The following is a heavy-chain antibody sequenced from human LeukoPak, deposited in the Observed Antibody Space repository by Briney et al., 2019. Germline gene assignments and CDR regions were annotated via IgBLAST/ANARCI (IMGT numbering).Heavy chain of an antibody. CDR2: ISAASGST. Sequence: ASVKVSCMASGYSFTSSGLSWVRQAPGQGPEWMGWISAASGSTNYAQKFQNRVTMTTDTSTTTVYMELRSLRSDDTAGYYCAKEQEGTAIGGVFDYWGQGTVVTVSS. V-gene: IGHV1-18*01. CDR1: GYSFTSSG. J-gene: IGHJ4*02. CDR3: AKEQEGTAIGGVFDY. D-gene: IGHD2-21*02.